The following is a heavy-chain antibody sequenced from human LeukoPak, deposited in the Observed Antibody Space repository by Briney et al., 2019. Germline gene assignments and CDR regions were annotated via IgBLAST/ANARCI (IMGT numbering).Heavy chain of an antibody. V-gene: IGHV3-23*01. Sequence: GALRLSCAASGFTFSSYAMSWVRQGPGKGLGWVSGISGSGGSTYNADSVKGRFTISRDNSKNTLYLQMNSLRAEDTAVYYCAKLTPNYYDSSGYYYIDALDIWGQGTMVTVSS. D-gene: IGHD3-22*01. CDR2: ISGSGGST. CDR3: AKLTPNYYDSSGYYYIDALDI. J-gene: IGHJ3*02. CDR1: GFTFSSYA.